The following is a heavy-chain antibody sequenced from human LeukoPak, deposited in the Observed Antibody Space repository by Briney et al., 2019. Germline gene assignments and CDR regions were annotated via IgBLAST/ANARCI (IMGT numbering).Heavy chain of an antibody. Sequence: SETLSLTCTVSGGSISRYYWSWIRQPPGKGLAWIGYIYYSGSTNYNPSLKSRVTISVDTSKNQFSLKLSSVTAADTAVYYCARAYYYGSGSYQPPYYYYYYMDVWGKGTTVTISS. CDR1: GGSISRYY. CDR3: ARAYYYGSGSYQPPYYYYYYMDV. D-gene: IGHD3-10*01. V-gene: IGHV4-59*01. J-gene: IGHJ6*03. CDR2: IYYSGST.